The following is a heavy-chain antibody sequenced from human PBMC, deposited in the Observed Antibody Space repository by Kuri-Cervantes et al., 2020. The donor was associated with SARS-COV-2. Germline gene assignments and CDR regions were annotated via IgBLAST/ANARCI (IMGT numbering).Heavy chain of an antibody. D-gene: IGHD7-27*01. CDR2: ISGSGGST. CDR1: GFTFSSYA. CDR3: ARVPSGDGAWYFDL. J-gene: IGHJ2*01. V-gene: IGHV3-23*01. Sequence: GESLKISCAASGFTFSSYAMSWVRQAPGKGLEWVSAISGSGGSTYYADSVKGRFTISRDNSKNTLYLQMNSLRAEDTAVYYCARVPSGDGAWYFDLWGRGTLVTVSS.